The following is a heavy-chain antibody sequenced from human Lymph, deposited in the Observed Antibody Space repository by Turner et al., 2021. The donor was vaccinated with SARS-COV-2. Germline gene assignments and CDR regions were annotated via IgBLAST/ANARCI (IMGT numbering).Heavy chain of an antibody. CDR2: ISYDGSNK. V-gene: IGHV3-30-3*01. CDR3: ARAGSGSYLSWFDP. D-gene: IGHD1-26*01. Sequence: VHLVASGGCVVQPGRSLRLSCAASGFHFCSYAMHWVRQAPGKGLEWVAVISYDGSNKYYADSVKGRFTISRDNSKNTLYLQMNSLRAEDTAVYYCARAGSGSYLSWFDPWGQGTLVTVSS. J-gene: IGHJ5*02. CDR1: GFHFCSYA.